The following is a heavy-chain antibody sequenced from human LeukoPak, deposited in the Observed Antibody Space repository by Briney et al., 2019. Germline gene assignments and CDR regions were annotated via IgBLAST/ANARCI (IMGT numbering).Heavy chain of an antibody. J-gene: IGHJ1*01. D-gene: IGHD3-3*01. CDR3: ARSLEYYDFWSGHPRAEYFQH. CDR2: IIPIFGTA. Sequence: ASVKVSCRASGGTFSSYAISWVRQAPGQGLEWMGGIIPIFGTANYAQKFQGRVTITADESTSTAYMELSSLRSEDTAVYYCARSLEYYDFWSGHPRAEYFQHWGQGTLVTVSS. CDR1: GGTFSSYA. V-gene: IGHV1-69*13.